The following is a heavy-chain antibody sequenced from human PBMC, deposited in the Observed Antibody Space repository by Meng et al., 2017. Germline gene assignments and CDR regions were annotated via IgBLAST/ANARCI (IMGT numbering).Heavy chain of an antibody. V-gene: IGHV3-23*01. CDR1: GFTFSSYA. D-gene: IGHD3-9*01. Sequence: GESLKISCAASGFTFSSYAMSWVRQAPGKGLEWVSAISGSGGSTYYADSVKGRFTISRDNSKNTLYLQMNSLRAEDTAVYYCAKHRKYYDILTGYLESPYFDYWGQGTLVTVSS. J-gene: IGHJ4*02. CDR3: AKHRKYYDILTGYLESPYFDY. CDR2: ISGSGGST.